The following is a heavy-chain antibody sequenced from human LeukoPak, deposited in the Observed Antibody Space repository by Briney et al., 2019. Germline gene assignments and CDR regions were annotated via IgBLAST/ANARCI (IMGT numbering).Heavy chain of an antibody. V-gene: IGHV4-30-2*01. CDR1: GGSISSGGYS. CDR3: ARTVTTITMARGVIMDYFDY. J-gene: IGHJ4*02. CDR2: ISHSGST. D-gene: IGHD3-10*01. Sequence: SQTLSLTCAVSGGSISSGGYSWSWIRQPPGKGLEWIGYISHSGSTYYNPSLKSRVTISVDRSKNQFSLKLSSVTAADTAVYYCARTVTTITMARGVIMDYFDYWGQGTLVTVSS.